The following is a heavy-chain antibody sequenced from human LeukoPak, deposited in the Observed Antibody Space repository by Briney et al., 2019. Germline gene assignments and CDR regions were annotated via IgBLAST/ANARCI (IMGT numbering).Heavy chain of an antibody. CDR1: GGSISRGAYY. V-gene: IGHV4-61*02. J-gene: IGHJ4*02. D-gene: IGHD6-19*01. CDR2: IFASGST. CDR3: ARGGGPEAGFIDY. Sequence: KTSETLSLTCTVSGGSISRGAYYWSWIRQPTGKGLEWIGRIFASGSTNYDPSLKSRVTISMGTSKNHFSLKLSSVTAADTAVYYCARGGGPEAGFIDYWGQGILVTVSS.